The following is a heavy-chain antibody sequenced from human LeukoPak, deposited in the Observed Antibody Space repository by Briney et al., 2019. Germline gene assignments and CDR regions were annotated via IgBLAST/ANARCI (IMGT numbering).Heavy chain of an antibody. Sequence: GGSLRLSCAASGFTFSSYGMNWVRQAPGKGLEWVSYISSSSSTIYYADSVKGRFTISRDNAKNSLYLQMNSLRAEDTAVYYCAREVGIAVAGTLNDAFDIWGQGTMVTVSS. CDR2: ISSSSSTI. J-gene: IGHJ3*02. CDR1: GFTFSSYG. D-gene: IGHD6-19*01. CDR3: AREVGIAVAGTLNDAFDI. V-gene: IGHV3-48*01.